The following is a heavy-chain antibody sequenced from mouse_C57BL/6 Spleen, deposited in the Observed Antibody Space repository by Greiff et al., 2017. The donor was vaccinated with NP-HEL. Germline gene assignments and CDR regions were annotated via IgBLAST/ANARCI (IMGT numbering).Heavy chain of an antibody. D-gene: IGHD2-1*01. J-gene: IGHJ3*01. V-gene: IGHV1-4*01. CDR2: INPSSGYT. Sequence: VQLQQSGAELARPGASVKMSCKASGYTFTSYTMHWVNQRPGQGLEWIGYINPSSGYTKYNQKFKDKATLTADKSSSTAYMQLSSLTSEESAVYYCAKGGLCYGNLAYWGQGTLVTVSA. CDR3: AKGGLCYGNLAY. CDR1: GYTFTSYT.